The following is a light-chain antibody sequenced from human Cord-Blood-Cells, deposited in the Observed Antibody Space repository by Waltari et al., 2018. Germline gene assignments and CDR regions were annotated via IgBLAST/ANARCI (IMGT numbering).Light chain of an antibody. CDR2: AAS. CDR3: QQYYSYPIT. V-gene: IGKV1-8*01. Sequence: IRITQSPSSLSASTGDRVTITCRASQGISSYLAWYQQKPGKAPKLLIYAASTLQSGVPSRFSGSGSGTDFTLTISCLQSEDFATYYCQQYYSYPITFGQGTRLEIK. J-gene: IGKJ5*01. CDR1: QGISSY.